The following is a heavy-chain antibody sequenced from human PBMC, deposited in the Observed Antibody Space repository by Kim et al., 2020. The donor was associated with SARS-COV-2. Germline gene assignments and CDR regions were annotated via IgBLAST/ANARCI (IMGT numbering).Heavy chain of an antibody. CDR1: GFTFSSYG. J-gene: IGHJ3*02. Sequence: GGSLRLSCAASGFTFSSYGMHCVRQAPGKGLEWVAVISYDGSNKYYADSVKGRFTISRDNSKNTLYLQMNSLRAEDTAVYYCAKKRSSGWYGDAFDIWGQGTMVTVSS. V-gene: IGHV3-30*18. CDR3: AKKRSSGWYGDAFDI. D-gene: IGHD6-19*01. CDR2: ISYDGSNK.